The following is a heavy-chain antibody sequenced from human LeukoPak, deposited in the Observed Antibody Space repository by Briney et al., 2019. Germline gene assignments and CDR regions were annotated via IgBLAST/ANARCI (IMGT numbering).Heavy chain of an antibody. CDR1: GFTFGTCG. V-gene: IGHV3-33*07. D-gene: IGHD3-10*01. CDR3: ARAQAYYYGSGSYYLDY. CDR2: IWYDGSNK. Sequence: GGSLRLSCAASGFTFGTCGMYWVRQAPGKGLEWGTFIWYDGSNKPYADAVKGRFTISRDNSKNTLYLQMNSLRAEDTAVYYCARAQAYYYGSGSYYLDYWGRGTLVTVSS. J-gene: IGHJ4*02.